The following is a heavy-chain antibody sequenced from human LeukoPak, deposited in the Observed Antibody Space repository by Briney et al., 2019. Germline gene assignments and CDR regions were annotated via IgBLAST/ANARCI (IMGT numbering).Heavy chain of an antibody. V-gene: IGHV3-21*01. CDR2: ISSSSSYI. CDR1: GFTFSSYS. CDR3: ARDPSYDSSGYYRSFDY. J-gene: IGHJ4*02. D-gene: IGHD3-22*01. Sequence: GGSLRLSCAASGFTFSSYSMNWVRQAPGKGLEWVSSISSSSSYIYYADSVKGRFTISRDNAKNSLYLQMNSLRAEDTAVYYCARDPSYDSSGYYRSFDYWGQGTLVTVSS.